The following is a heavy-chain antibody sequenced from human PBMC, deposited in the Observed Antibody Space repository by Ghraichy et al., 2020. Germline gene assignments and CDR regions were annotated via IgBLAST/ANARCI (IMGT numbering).Heavy chain of an antibody. Sequence: SCAASGFTFSNYAMSCVRQGPGKGLEWVSAISGSGGTTYYADSVKGRCTISRDNSKNTLYLQMNSLRAEDAAVYYCAKSEDGRYYYYYGMDVWGQGSTVSVSS. D-gene: IGHD4-17*01. CDR2: ISGSGGTT. CDR3: AKSEDGRYYYYYGMDV. V-gene: IGHV3-23*01. J-gene: IGHJ6*02. CDR1: GFTFSNYA.